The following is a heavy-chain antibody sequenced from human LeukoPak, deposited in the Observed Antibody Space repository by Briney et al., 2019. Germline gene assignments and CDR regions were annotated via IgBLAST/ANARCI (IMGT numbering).Heavy chain of an antibody. Sequence: GASVKVSCKASGYTFTSYDINWVRQATGQGLEGMGWMNPNSGNTGYAQKFQGRVTMTRNTSISTAYMELSSLRSEDTAVYYCARLGYDYVWGSSTEIDYWGQGTLVTVSS. CDR2: MNPNSGNT. CDR3: ARLGYDYVWGSSTEIDY. D-gene: IGHD3-16*01. CDR1: GYTFTSYD. J-gene: IGHJ4*02. V-gene: IGHV1-8*01.